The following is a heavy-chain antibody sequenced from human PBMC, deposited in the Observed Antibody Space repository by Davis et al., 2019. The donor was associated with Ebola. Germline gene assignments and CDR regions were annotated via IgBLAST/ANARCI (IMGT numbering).Heavy chain of an antibody. D-gene: IGHD6-19*01. CDR3: AKDYSSGWNIDS. J-gene: IGHJ4*02. CDR1: GFTFSSYG. V-gene: IGHV3-30*02. CDR2: IRYDGGNQ. Sequence: GGSLRLSCAASGFTFSSYGMHWVRQFADKGLEWVAFIRYDGGNQAYADSVRGRFTVSRDNSKNTVDLQMNSLRSEDTAVYYCAKDYSSGWNIDSWGQGTLVTVSS.